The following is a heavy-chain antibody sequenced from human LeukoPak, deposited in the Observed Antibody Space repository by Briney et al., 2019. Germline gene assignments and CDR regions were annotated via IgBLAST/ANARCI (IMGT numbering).Heavy chain of an antibody. D-gene: IGHD5-12*01. CDR3: ARDASGYTTNWFDP. CDR2: IYSSGST. J-gene: IGHJ5*02. Sequence: SETLSLTCTVPGGSISGYYWSWIRQPAGKGLEWIGRIYSSGSTIYNPSLKSRVTVSVGTSKNQFSLRLNSVTAADTAVYYCARDASGYTTNWFDPWGQGTLVTVSS. V-gene: IGHV4-4*07. CDR1: GGSISGYY.